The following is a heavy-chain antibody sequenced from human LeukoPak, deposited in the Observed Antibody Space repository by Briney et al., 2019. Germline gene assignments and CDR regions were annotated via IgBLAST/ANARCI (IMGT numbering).Heavy chain of an antibody. CDR2: ITSSGGST. CDR3: AKAATAVTTGNY. D-gene: IGHD4-17*01. V-gene: IGHV3-23*01. CDR1: GFTFSRFA. Sequence: PGGSLRLSCAASGFTFSRFAMNWVRQAPGKGQEWVSSITSSGGSTYYADSVKGRFTISRDNSKNTLYLQMNSLRAEDTAVYYCAKAATAVTTGNYWGQGTLVTVSS. J-gene: IGHJ4*02.